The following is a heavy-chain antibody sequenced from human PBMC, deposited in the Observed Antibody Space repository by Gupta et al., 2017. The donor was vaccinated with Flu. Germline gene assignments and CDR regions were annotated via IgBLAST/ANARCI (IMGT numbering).Heavy chain of an antibody. V-gene: IGHV1-2*02. CDR3: AARRGQTYGMDV. Sequence: QVKLVQSGAEVKKPGASVKVCCKASGSTFTGYFMHWLRQAPGQGLEWMGWINPNSGGTNYAQKFQGRVTMTRDTSISTAYMELSRLRSDDTAVYYCAARRGQTYGMDVWGQGTTVTVSS. CDR1: GSTFTGYF. D-gene: IGHD3-10*01. CDR2: INPNSGGT. J-gene: IGHJ6*02.